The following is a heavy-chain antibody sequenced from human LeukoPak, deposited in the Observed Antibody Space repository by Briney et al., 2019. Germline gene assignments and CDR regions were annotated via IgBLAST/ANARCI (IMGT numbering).Heavy chain of an antibody. V-gene: IGHV1-18*04. CDR2: ISADNGNT. J-gene: IGHJ6*02. D-gene: IGHD5-12*01. CDR1: GYTLSNHA. Sequence: GASVKVSCKGSGYTLSNHAFSWVRQAPGQGLEWMGWISADNGNTNHAQKLQGRVTMTTDTSTSTAYMELRSLRSDDTAVYYCARERPVATAHDYYYYGMDVWGQGTTVTVSS. CDR3: ARERPVATAHDYYYYGMDV.